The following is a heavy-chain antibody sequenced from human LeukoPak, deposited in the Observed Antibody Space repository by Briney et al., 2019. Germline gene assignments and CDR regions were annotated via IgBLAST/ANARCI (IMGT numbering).Heavy chain of an antibody. V-gene: IGHV1-2*02. J-gene: IGHJ4*02. CDR2: INPYSGDT. CDR1: GYSFTGYY. Sequence: ASVKVSCKASGYSFTGYYIHWVRQAPGQGLAWMGWINPYSGDTTYAQKFQGRLTLTRDTSTSTVYMELSSLRSEDTAVYYCARDRQRNLMITFGGVLSLEYWGQGTLVTVSS. CDR3: ARDRQRNLMITFGGVLSLEY. D-gene: IGHD3-16*01.